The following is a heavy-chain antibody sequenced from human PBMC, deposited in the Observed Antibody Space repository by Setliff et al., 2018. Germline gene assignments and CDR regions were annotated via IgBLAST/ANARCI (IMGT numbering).Heavy chain of an antibody. D-gene: IGHD3-22*01. CDR3: ATNPRKGRSGGYYYDDPYYRYMDV. Sequence: GGSLRLSCAASGFTFSTYSINWVRQAPGEGLEWIAYISSRSNTIYYADSVKGRFTISRDNAKNSLYLQLNSLRAEDTAVYYCATNPRKGRSGGYYYDDPYYRYMDVWGKGTTVTVSS. V-gene: IGHV3-48*01. J-gene: IGHJ6*03. CDR1: GFTFSTYS. CDR2: ISSRSNTI.